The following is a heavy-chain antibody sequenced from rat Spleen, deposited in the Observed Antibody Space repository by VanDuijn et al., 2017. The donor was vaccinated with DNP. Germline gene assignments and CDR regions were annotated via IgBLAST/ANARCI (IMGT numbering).Heavy chain of an antibody. CDR2: IKAKSNDYAT. J-gene: IGHJ2*01. D-gene: IGHD1-11*01. CDR1: GFTFNTAW. V-gene: IGHV6-6*01. Sequence: EVQVLESGGGLVQPGNSLKLSCATSGFTFNTAWMFWSRQFPEKRLEWVARIKAKSNDYATDYTESVKGRFTISRDDSKSSIYLQMNNLKEEDTAIYYCAWDYEWGQGVMVTVSS. CDR3: AWDYE.